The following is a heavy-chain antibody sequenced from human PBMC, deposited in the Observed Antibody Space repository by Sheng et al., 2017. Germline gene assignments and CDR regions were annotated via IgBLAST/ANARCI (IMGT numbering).Heavy chain of an antibody. CDR1: GGSFSGYY. J-gene: IGHJ4*02. D-gene: IGHD4-4*01. CDR2: INHSGST. CDR3: ARGIQFDY. V-gene: IGHV4-34*01. Sequence: QVQLQQWGAGLLKPSETLSLTCAVYGGSFSGYYWSWIRQPPGKGLEWIGEINHSGSTNYNPSLKSRVTISVDTSKNQFSLKLSSVTAADTAVYYCARGIQFDYWGQGTLVTVSS.